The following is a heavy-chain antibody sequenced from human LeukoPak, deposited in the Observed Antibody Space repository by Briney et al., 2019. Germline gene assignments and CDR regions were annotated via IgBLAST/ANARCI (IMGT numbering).Heavy chain of an antibody. CDR2: VFYSGTA. D-gene: IGHD3-16*01. V-gene: IGHV4-39*01. Sequence: SETLSLTCTISGGSIRSSSHYWGWIRQPPGKGLEYIGSVFYSGTAYYNPSLKSRVTISVDTPENQFFLKVPSVTAAGTAVYYCARLIPRSGLRLDYWGQGILDTVSS. J-gene: IGHJ4*02. CDR1: GGSIRSSSHY. CDR3: ARLIPRSGLRLDY.